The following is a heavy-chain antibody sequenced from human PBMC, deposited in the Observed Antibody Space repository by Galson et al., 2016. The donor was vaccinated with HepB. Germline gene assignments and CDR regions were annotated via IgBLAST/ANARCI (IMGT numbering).Heavy chain of an antibody. D-gene: IGHD5-24*01. Sequence: AISGDSVSSNSAAWSWVRQSPSRGLEWLGRTYYRSKWFRGYAVSVKGRITINPDTSKNQFSLQLDSVTPEDTAVYYCAGASNGYISYGGQGTLVTVSS. CDR1: GDSVSSNSAA. V-gene: IGHV6-1*01. CDR3: AGASNGYISY. J-gene: IGHJ4*02. CDR2: TYYRSKWFR.